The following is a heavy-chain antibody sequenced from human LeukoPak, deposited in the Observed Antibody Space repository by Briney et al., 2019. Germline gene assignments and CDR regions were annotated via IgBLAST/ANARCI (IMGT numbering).Heavy chain of an antibody. V-gene: IGHV3-23*01. Sequence: GGSLRLSCAASGFTFSTYAMSWVRQAPGKGLEWVSTISGGSGSTYYADSVKGRFTISRDNSKNTLYLQMNSLRAEDTAAYYCAKNAISGTTDSRFDYWGQGTLVTVSS. CDR3: AKNAISGTTDSRFDY. CDR1: GFTFSTYA. CDR2: ISGGSGST. D-gene: IGHD1-7*01. J-gene: IGHJ4*02.